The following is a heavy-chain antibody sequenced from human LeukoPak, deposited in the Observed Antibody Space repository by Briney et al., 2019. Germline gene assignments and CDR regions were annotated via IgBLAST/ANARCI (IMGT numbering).Heavy chain of an antibody. CDR3: ARHFHRYYFDY. Sequence: SETLSLTCTVSGGSISTYYWSWIRQPPGKGLEWIAYIYYSGSTDYNPSLKSRVTISLDTSKNQFSLKLSSVTAADTAVYYCARHFHRYYFDYWGRGTLVTVSS. CDR1: GGSISTYY. V-gene: IGHV4-59*08. CDR2: IYYSGST. J-gene: IGHJ4*02.